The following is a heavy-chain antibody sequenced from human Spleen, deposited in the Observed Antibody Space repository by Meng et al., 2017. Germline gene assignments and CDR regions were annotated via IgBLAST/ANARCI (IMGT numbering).Heavy chain of an antibody. CDR2: TYFRSKWYN. Sequence: VQLQQSGPGVVKPSQTLPLTCAISGDSVSANTASWNWIRQSPSRGLEWLGRTYFRSKWYNDYATSLKGRLTINPDASKNQFSLQVKSVTPEDTAVYYCARDQGTFNVWGQGIMVTVSS. V-gene: IGHV6-1*01. J-gene: IGHJ3*01. CDR1: GDSVSANTAS. CDR3: ARDQGTFNV.